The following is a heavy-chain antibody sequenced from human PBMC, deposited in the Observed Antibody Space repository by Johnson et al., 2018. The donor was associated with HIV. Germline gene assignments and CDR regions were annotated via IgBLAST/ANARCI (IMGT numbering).Heavy chain of an antibody. V-gene: IGHV3-20*04. CDR1: GFMFGDFA. CDR3: ARDTAMVHDAFDI. Sequence: VQLVESGGGVVRPGGSLRLSCAASGFMFGDFAMSWVRQSPGKGLGRVSGINWNGGNIGYADSVKGRFSISRDNSKNSLYLQMNSLRVEDTALYYCARDTAMVHDAFDIWGQGTMVTVSS. CDR2: INWNGGNI. J-gene: IGHJ3*02. D-gene: IGHD5-18*01.